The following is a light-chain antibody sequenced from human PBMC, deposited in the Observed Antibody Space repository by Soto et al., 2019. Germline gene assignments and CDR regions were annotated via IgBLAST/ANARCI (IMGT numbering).Light chain of an antibody. CDR1: QSISSW. Sequence: IQMTKSPSTLSASIGDRVTITCRASQSISSWLAWYQQKPGKAPKLLIYDASSLESGVPSRFSGSGSGTEFTLNISSLQPDDFATYYCQQDNSYSRTFGQGTKVDI. J-gene: IGKJ1*01. CDR3: QQDNSYSRT. CDR2: DAS. V-gene: IGKV1-5*01.